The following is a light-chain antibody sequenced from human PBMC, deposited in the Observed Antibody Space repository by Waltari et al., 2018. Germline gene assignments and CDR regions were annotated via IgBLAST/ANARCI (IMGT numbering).Light chain of an antibody. V-gene: IGKV3-20*01. CDR2: RAS. CDR1: QTVGSSS. J-gene: IGKJ1*01. Sequence: EIVLTQSPGTASLSPGERVTLSCRASQTVGSSSLAWYQQKPGQAPRLVIYRASRRATGIPDRFSGSGSGTDSSLTISRLEPEDFAVYYCQQHGTLPATFGQGTKVEIK. CDR3: QQHGTLPAT.